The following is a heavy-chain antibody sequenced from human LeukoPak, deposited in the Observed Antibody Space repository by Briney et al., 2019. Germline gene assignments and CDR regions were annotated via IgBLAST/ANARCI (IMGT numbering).Heavy chain of an antibody. CDR3: AGGWVGELYTFDY. V-gene: IGHV4-59*01. Sequence: SETLSLTCAVSGGSISSYYWSWIRQPPGKGLEWIGYIYYSGSTNYNPSLKSRVTISVDTSKNQFPLKLSSVTAADTAVYYCAGGWVGELYTFDYWGQGTLVTVSS. CDR2: IYYSGST. CDR1: GGSISSYY. J-gene: IGHJ4*02. D-gene: IGHD6-19*01.